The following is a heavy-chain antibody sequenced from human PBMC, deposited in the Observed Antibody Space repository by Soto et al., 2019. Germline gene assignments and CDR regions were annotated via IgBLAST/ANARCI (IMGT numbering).Heavy chain of an antibody. CDR2: IKSKTDGGTT. V-gene: IGHV3-15*01. J-gene: IGHJ4*02. CDR3: TTDLGLGYQFY. Sequence: EVQLVESGGGLVKPGGSLRLSCAASGFTFSNAWMSWVRQAPGKGLEWVGRIKSKTDGGTTDYAAPVKGRFTISRDDSKNTLYLQMNSLKTADTAVYYCTTDLGLGYQFYWGQGTLVTVSS. CDR1: GFTFSNAW. D-gene: IGHD2-15*01.